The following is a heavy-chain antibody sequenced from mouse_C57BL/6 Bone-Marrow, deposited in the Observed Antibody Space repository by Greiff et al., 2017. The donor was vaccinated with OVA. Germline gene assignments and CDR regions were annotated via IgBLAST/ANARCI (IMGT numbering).Heavy chain of an antibody. CDR3: TTPLTTVVAPFAY. Sequence: EVQLQESGAELVRPGASVKLSCTASGFNIKDDYMHWVKQRPEQGLEWIGWIDPENGDTEYASKFQGKATITADTSSNTAYLQLSSLTSEDTAVYYCTTPLTTVVAPFAYWGQGTLVTVSA. CDR2: IDPENGDT. CDR1: GFNIKDDY. V-gene: IGHV14-4*01. J-gene: IGHJ3*01. D-gene: IGHD1-1*01.